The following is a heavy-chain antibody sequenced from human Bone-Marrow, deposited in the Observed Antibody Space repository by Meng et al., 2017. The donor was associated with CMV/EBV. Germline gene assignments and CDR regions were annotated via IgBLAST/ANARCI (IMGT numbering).Heavy chain of an antibody. J-gene: IGHJ4*02. CDR2: LGGIGSSK. CDR3: VKYYAKLRVGRLDH. V-gene: IGHV3-23*01. D-gene: IGHD3-10*01. Sequence: GKGLEWVSALGGIGSSKYYAESLKGRLTSCRTNSRDTLKLSMNRLRDGVTVVYYCVKYYAKLRVGRLDHWGQGTLVTVSS.